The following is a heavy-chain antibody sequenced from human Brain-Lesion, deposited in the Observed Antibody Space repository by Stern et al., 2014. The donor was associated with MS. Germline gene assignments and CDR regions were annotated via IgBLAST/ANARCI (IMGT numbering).Heavy chain of an antibody. Sequence: EVQLVESGGGLVQPGGSLRLSCAASGFTFSNSWMHWVRKAPGKGLVWVSRVNNDGRRTSYADSVKGRFTMSRDNAKNTLYLQMNSLRVEDTAIYYCARGERWFDSWGQGTLVTVSS. V-gene: IGHV3-74*02. CDR2: VNNDGRRT. J-gene: IGHJ5*01. D-gene: IGHD3-10*01. CDR3: ARGERWFDS. CDR1: GFTFSNSW.